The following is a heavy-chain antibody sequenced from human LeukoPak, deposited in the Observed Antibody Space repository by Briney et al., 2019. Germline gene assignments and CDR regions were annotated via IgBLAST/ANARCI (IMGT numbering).Heavy chain of an antibody. V-gene: IGHV4-4*09. CDR1: GGSISSYY. D-gene: IGHD6-19*01. CDR2: IYTSGST. J-gene: IGHJ3*02. CDR3: ARRDSSGWYRNDAFDI. Sequence: PSETLSLTCTVSGGSISSYYWSWIRQPPGKGLEWIGYIYTSGSTNYNPSLKSRVTISVDTSKNRFSLKLSSVTAADTAVYYCARRDSSGWYRNDAFDIWGQGTMVTVSS.